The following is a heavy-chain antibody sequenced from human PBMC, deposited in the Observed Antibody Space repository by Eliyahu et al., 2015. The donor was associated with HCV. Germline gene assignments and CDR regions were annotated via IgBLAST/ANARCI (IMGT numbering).Heavy chain of an antibody. V-gene: IGHV3-23*01. CDR2: ITKNSAGT. J-gene: IGHJ4*02. CDR3: TKARGGPFGSYFFDY. Sequence: VQLLESGGGXVQPGGSLRLSXTASGFTFSDYAMNWVRQAPGKGLEWVSTITKNSAGTYHADTVKGRLTISRDNSKNTLYLQMNSLVVDDTAVYYCTKARGGPFGSYFFDYWGQGALVTVSS. CDR1: GFTFSDYA. D-gene: IGHD3-10*01.